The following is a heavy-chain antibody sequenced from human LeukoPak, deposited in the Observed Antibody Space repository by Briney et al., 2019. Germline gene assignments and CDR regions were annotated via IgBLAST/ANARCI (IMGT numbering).Heavy chain of an antibody. D-gene: IGHD2-15*01. J-gene: IGHJ5*02. CDR1: GYTFTGYY. Sequence: ASVRVSCKASGYTFTGYYMHWVRQAPGQGLEWMGIINPSGGSTSYAQKFQGRVTMTRDMSTSTVYMELSSLRSEDTAVYYCAIGSLDIVVVVAATPAWFDPWGQGTLVTVSS. CDR2: INPSGGST. CDR3: AIGSLDIVVVVAATPAWFDP. V-gene: IGHV1-46*01.